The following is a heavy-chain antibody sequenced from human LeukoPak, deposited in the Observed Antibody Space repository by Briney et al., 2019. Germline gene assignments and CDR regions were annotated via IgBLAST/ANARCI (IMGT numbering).Heavy chain of an antibody. V-gene: IGHV4-39*07. Sequence: PSETLSLTCTVSGGSISSSSYYWGWIRQPPGKGLEWIGSIYYSGSTYYNPSLKSRVTISVDTSKNQFSLKLSSVTAADTAVYYCAREQYSSSWYVWFDPWGQGTLVTVSS. CDR1: GGSISSSSYY. CDR2: IYYSGST. J-gene: IGHJ5*02. CDR3: AREQYSSSWYVWFDP. D-gene: IGHD6-13*01.